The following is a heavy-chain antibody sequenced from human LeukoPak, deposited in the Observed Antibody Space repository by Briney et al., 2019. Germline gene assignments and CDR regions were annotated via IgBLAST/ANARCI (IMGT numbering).Heavy chain of an antibody. Sequence: ASVKVSCKASGYTFTDYYMHWVRQAPGRGLEWMGWINPKSGGTSYAQTFQGRATVTTDTSISTAYMELRRLRSDDTAVYYCARGPIALADWGQGTLVTVSS. D-gene: IGHD2-8*02. V-gene: IGHV1-2*02. J-gene: IGHJ4*02. CDR2: INPKSGGT. CDR3: ARGPIALAD. CDR1: GYTFTDYY.